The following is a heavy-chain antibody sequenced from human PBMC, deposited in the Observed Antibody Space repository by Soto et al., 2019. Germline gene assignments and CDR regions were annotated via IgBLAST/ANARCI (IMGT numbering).Heavy chain of an antibody. D-gene: IGHD1-20*01. Sequence: SETLSLTCSVSGGSIIGNNYYWGWIRQPPGKRLEWIGNIYYTGTTYYNPSLDSRVTISVDTAKDQFSLKLRSVTAADTAVYYCARTNWNANWFDPWGQGTLVTVSS. J-gene: IGHJ5*02. CDR2: IYYTGTT. CDR3: ARTNWNANWFDP. CDR1: GGSIIGNNYY. V-gene: IGHV4-39*07.